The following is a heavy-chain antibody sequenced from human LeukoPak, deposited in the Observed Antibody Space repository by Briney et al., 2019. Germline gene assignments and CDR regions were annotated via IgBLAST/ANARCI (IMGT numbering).Heavy chain of an antibody. D-gene: IGHD3-22*01. Sequence: SETLSLTCTVSGYSISSNYYWGWIRQPPGEGLEWIGTISHSGSTYYDPSLRSRVTISLDTSKNQFSLKLSSVTAADTAVYYCARGYNDYYDSSGYPSQFDYWGQGTLVTVSS. J-gene: IGHJ4*02. CDR2: ISHSGST. V-gene: IGHV4-38-2*02. CDR3: ARGYNDYYDSSGYPSQFDY. CDR1: GYSISSNYY.